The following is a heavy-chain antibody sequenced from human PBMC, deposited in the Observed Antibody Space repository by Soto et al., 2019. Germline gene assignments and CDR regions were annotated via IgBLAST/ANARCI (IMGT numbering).Heavy chain of an antibody. Sequence: KASETLSLTCTVSGGSVSSGSYYWSWIRQPPGKGLEWIGYIYYSGSTNYNPSLKSRVTISVDTSKNQFSLKLSSVTAADTAVYYCARDLPSSSWYYFDYWGQGTLVTVSS. CDR2: IYYSGST. D-gene: IGHD6-13*01. V-gene: IGHV4-61*01. CDR3: ARDLPSSSWYYFDY. CDR1: GGSVSSGSYY. J-gene: IGHJ4*02.